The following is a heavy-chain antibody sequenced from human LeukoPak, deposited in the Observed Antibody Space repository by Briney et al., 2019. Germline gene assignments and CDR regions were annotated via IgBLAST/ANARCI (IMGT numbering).Heavy chain of an antibody. Sequence: GGSLRLSCAASGFAFDTYAMNWVRHAPGKGLEWVSAISSSGGDTYYADSVKGRFTISRDNSKNMLYLQMNSLRAEDTAVYYCAKDHTLYCSSTSCYKGAFDIWGQGTMVTVSS. V-gene: IGHV3-23*01. D-gene: IGHD2-2*01. CDR1: GFAFDTYA. J-gene: IGHJ3*02. CDR3: AKDHTLYCSSTSCYKGAFDI. CDR2: ISSSGGDT.